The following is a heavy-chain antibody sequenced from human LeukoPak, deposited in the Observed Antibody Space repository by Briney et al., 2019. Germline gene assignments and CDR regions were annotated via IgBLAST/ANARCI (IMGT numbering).Heavy chain of an antibody. D-gene: IGHD4-17*01. CDR1: GYSFTSYW. CDR3: ATVRTYGDYAMNY. V-gene: IGHV5-51*01. J-gene: IGHJ4*02. CDR2: IYPGDSDT. Sequence: GESLKISCKGSGYSFTSYWIGWVRQMPGKGLEWMGIIYPGDSDTRYSPSFQGQVTISADKSISTAYLQWISLKASDTGMYYCATVRTYGDYAMNYWGQGTLVTVSS.